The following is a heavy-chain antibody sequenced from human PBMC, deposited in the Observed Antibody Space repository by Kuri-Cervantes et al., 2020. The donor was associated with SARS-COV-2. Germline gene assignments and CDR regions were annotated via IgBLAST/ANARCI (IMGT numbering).Heavy chain of an antibody. CDR2: VSYSGTT. CDR3: ARGSNYDFWSGYSTFDY. Sequence: SETLSLTCTVSGDSVDSSTKYWAWLRQPPGKELEWIGYVSYSGTTNYNPSLKSRVTISVDTSKNQFSLKLSSVTAADTAVYYCARGSNYDFWSGYSTFDYWGQGTLVTVSS. D-gene: IGHD3-3*01. J-gene: IGHJ4*02. CDR1: GDSVDSSTKY. V-gene: IGHV4-61*01.